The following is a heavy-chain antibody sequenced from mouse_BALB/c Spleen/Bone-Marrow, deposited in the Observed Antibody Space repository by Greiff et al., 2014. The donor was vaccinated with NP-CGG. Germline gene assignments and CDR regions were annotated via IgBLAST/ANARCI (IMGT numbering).Heavy chain of an antibody. CDR2: INPSTGYT. Sequence: SGAELAKPGASVKMSCKASGYTFTSYWMHWVKQRPGQGLERIGYINPSTGYTEYNQKFKDKATLTADKSSSTAYMQLSSLTSEDSAVYYCARPPYYYGSSYDAMDYWGQGTSVTVSS. V-gene: IGHV1-7*01. D-gene: IGHD1-1*01. CDR1: GYTFTSYW. CDR3: ARPPYYYGSSYDAMDY. J-gene: IGHJ4*01.